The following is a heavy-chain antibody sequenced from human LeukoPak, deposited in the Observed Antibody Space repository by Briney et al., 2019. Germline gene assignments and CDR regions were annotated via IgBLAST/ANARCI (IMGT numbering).Heavy chain of an antibody. CDR2: ISSSGSTI. D-gene: IGHD3-3*01. V-gene: IGHV3-11*01. J-gene: IGHJ6*03. Sequence: AGGSLRLSCAASGFTFSDYYMSWIRQAPGKGLEWVSYISSSGSTIYYADSVKGRFTISRDNAKNSLYLQMNSLRAEDTAVYYCATGSDNYYYYMDVWGKGTTVTVSS. CDR1: GFTFSDYY. CDR3: ATGSDNYYYYMDV.